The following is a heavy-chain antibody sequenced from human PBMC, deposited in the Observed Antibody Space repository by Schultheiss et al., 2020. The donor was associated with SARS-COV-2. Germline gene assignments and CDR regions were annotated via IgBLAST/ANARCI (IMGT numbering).Heavy chain of an antibody. V-gene: IGHV3-21*01. Sequence: GESLKISCAASGFTFSSYSMNWVRQAPGKGLEWVSSISSSSSYIYYADSVKGRFTISRDNSKNTLYLQMNSLRAEDTAVYYCARDARIRAMDVWGKGTTVTVSS. J-gene: IGHJ6*03. D-gene: IGHD3-3*02. CDR2: ISSSSSYI. CDR1: GFTFSSYS. CDR3: ARDARIRAMDV.